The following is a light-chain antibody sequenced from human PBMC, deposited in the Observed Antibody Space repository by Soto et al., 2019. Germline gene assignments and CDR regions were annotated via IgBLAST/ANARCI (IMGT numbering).Light chain of an antibody. J-gene: IGLJ2*01. V-gene: IGLV2-8*01. CDR2: EVS. CDR3: SSYAGSNNVI. CDR1: SSDVGGYNY. Sequence: QSVLTQPPSAYGSPGPSVTISCTGTSSDVGGYNYVSWYQQHPGKAPKLMIYEVSERPSGVPDRFSGSKSGNTASLTVSGLQAEDEADYYGSSYAGSNNVIFGGGTKLTVL.